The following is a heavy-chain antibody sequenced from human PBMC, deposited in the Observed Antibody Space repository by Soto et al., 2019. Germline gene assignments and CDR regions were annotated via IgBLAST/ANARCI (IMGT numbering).Heavy chain of an antibody. Sequence: ASVKVPCKASGYTFTSYDINWVRQATGQGLEWMGWMNPNSGNTGYAQKFQGRVTMTRNTSISTAYMELSSLRSEDTAVYYCARVRYYYDSSGYYWYFDYWGQGTLVTVSS. D-gene: IGHD3-22*01. CDR1: GYTFTSYD. J-gene: IGHJ4*02. CDR3: ARVRYYYDSSGYYWYFDY. CDR2: MNPNSGNT. V-gene: IGHV1-8*01.